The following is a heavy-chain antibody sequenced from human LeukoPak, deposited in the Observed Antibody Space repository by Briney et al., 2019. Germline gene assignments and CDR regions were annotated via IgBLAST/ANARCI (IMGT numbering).Heavy chain of an antibody. V-gene: IGHV3-30*04. CDR1: GFTFSNYA. Sequence: GRSLRLSCAASGFTFSNYAMHWVRQAPDKGLEWVGVILYDGTMQYYADSVKGRFTISRDNSENTLYLQVNSLRVEDAAVYYCARDRTAADPWGQGTLVTVSS. D-gene: IGHD6-13*01. CDR2: ILYDGTMQ. CDR3: ARDRTAADP. J-gene: IGHJ5*02.